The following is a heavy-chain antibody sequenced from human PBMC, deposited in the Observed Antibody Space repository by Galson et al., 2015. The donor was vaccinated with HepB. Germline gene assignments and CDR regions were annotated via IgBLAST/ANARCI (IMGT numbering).Heavy chain of an antibody. CDR1: GYTFTSYG. V-gene: IGHV1-18*01. J-gene: IGHJ6*02. Sequence: SVKVSCKASGYTFTSYGLNWVRQAPGQGLEWMGWISPYNSKKDYAQRMQGRLTMTTETSTSTVYMELTSLRPDDTAVYFCAKDREKDHSWIQINHYYYGLDVWGQGTTVIVSS. D-gene: IGHD3-10*01. CDR2: ISPYNSKK. CDR3: AKDREKDHSWIQINHYYYGLDV.